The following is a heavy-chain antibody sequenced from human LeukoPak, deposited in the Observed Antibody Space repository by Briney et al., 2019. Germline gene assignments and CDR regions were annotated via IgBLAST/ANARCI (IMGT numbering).Heavy chain of an antibody. D-gene: IGHD3-22*01. Sequence: PGRSLRLSCTVSGFTFDDYAMHWVRHTPGKGLEWVAGITWNRDNIGYGDSVKGRFTISRDIVKNVLYLQMNSLRPEDTALYYCAKDLSSAITSALVLDVWGQGTTV. V-gene: IGHV3-9*01. J-gene: IGHJ6*02. CDR2: ITWNRDNI. CDR1: GFTFDDYA. CDR3: AKDLSSAITSALVLDV.